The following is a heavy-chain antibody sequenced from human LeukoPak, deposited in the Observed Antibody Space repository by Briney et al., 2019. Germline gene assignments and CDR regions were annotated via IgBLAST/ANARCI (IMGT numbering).Heavy chain of an antibody. V-gene: IGHV1-2*02. CDR3: ARGLYSGSYLRTYYFDY. J-gene: IGHJ4*02. CDR1: GYTFTGYY. Sequence: GASVKVSCKASGYTFTGYYMHWVRQAPGQGLEWMGWINPNSGGTNYAQKFQGRGTMTRDTSISTAYMELSRLRSDDTAAYYCARGLYSGSYLRTYYFDYWGQGTLVTVSS. D-gene: IGHD1-26*01. CDR2: INPNSGGT.